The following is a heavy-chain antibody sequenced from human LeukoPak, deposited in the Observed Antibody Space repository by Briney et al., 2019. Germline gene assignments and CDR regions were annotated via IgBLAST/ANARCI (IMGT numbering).Heavy chain of an antibody. J-gene: IGHJ5*02. CDR1: GGSISSYY. V-gene: IGHV4-59*08. CDR3: ARLSPWYSRAPWLWFAP. D-gene: IGHD6-13*01. Sequence: SETLSLTCTVSGGSISSYYWSWIRQPPGKGLEWIGYIYYSGSTNYNPSLKSRVTISVDTSKNQFSLKLSSVTAADTAVYYCARLSPWYSRAPWLWFAPWGQETRVTVSS. CDR2: IYYSGST.